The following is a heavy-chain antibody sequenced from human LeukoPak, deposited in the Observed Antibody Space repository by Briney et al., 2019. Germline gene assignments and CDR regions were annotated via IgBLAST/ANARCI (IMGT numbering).Heavy chain of an antibody. D-gene: IGHD3-22*01. CDR3: AKDYGVLLLTDYFDY. CDR1: GFTFSTSA. Sequence: PGGSLRPSCTASGFTFSTSAMCWVRQAPGHGLGWVSAISGSVGSTYYADSVKGRFTISRDNSKNTLYLQMNRLRAEDSAVYCCAKDYGVLLLTDYFDYWGKGTLVTVSS. V-gene: IGHV3-23*01. CDR2: ISGSVGST. J-gene: IGHJ4*02.